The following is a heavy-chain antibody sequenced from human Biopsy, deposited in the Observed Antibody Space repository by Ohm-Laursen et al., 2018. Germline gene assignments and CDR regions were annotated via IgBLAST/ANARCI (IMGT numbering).Heavy chain of an antibody. J-gene: IGHJ6*02. V-gene: IGHV1-69*04. CDR2: IIPILGTV. CDR1: GDTFTTSA. D-gene: IGHD3-10*01. CDR3: ASGNIGGVGLDV. Sequence: SVKVSRKSSGDTFTTSAISWVRQVPGQGLDWMGRIIPILGTVDYGQNFQGRVTIRADTSTTFLELTSLRYDDTAAYYCASGNIGGVGLDVWGLGTTVTVSS.